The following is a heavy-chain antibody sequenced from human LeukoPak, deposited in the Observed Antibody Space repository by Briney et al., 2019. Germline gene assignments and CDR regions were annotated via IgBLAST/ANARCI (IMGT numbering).Heavy chain of an antibody. Sequence: SVKVSCKASGGTFSSYAISWVRQAPGQGLEWMGRIIPILGIADYAQKFQGRVTITADKSTSTAYMELSSLRSEDTAVYYCARVCSGGSCYLDYWGQGTLVTVSS. CDR2: IIPILGIA. CDR3: ARVCSGGSCYLDY. V-gene: IGHV1-69*04. J-gene: IGHJ4*02. CDR1: GGTFSSYA. D-gene: IGHD2-15*01.